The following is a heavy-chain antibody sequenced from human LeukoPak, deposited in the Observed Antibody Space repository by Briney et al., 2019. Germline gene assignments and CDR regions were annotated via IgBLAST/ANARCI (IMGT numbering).Heavy chain of an antibody. V-gene: IGHV4-30-4*08. CDR1: GGSISSGDYY. J-gene: IGHJ2*01. Sequence: PSETLSLTCTVSGGSISSGDYYWSWIRQPPGKGLEWIGYIYYSGSTYYNPSLKSRVTISVDTSKNQFSLKLSSVTAADTAVYYCARGGVPHFWYFDLWGRGTLVTVSS. CDR2: IYYSGST. CDR3: ARGGVPHFWYFDL. D-gene: IGHD3-16*01.